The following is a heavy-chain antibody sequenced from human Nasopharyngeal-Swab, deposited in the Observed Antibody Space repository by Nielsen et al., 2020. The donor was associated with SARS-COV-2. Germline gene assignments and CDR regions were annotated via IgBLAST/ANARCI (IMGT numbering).Heavy chain of an antibody. D-gene: IGHD2-21*02. Sequence: GESLKISCAASGFTSSSSWMFWVRQAQGKGPVWVSHINPDGSSTSHADSVKGRFTISRDNAKNTLYLQMNSLRAEDTAVYYCTRGGVTAGFDYWGQGTLVTVSS. CDR1: GFTSSSSW. V-gene: IGHV3-74*01. J-gene: IGHJ4*02. CDR3: TRGGVTAGFDY. CDR2: INPDGSST.